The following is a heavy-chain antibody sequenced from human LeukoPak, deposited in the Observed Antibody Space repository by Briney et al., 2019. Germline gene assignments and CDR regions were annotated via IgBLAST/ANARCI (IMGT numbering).Heavy chain of an antibody. Sequence: ASVKVSCKASGYTFTSYYMHWVRQAPGQGLEWMGIINPSGGSTSYAQKFQGRVTITADESTSTAYMELSSLRSEDTAVYYCARARSPKPAYDKQDAFDIWGQGTMVTVSS. CDR2: INPSGGST. J-gene: IGHJ3*02. V-gene: IGHV1-46*01. CDR1: GYTFTSYY. CDR3: ARARSPKPAYDKQDAFDI. D-gene: IGHD3-22*01.